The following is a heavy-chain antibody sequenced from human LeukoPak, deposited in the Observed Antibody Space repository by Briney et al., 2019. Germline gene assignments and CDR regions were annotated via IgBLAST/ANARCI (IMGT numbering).Heavy chain of an antibody. D-gene: IGHD3-22*01. Sequence: ASAKDSCKASGYTFTSYGISWVRQAPGQGLEWMGRISAYNGNTNYAQKLQGRVTMTTDTSTSTAYMQLRSLSSDDTAVYYCARQRDNYYASSGYYLNWGQGTLVTVSS. CDR1: GYTFTSYG. CDR2: ISAYNGNT. V-gene: IGHV1-18*01. J-gene: IGHJ4*02. CDR3: ARQRDNYYASSGYYLN.